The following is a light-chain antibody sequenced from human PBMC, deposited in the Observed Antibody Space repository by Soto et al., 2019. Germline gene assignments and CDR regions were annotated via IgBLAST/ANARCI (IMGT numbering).Light chain of an antibody. J-gene: IGKJ4*01. Sequence: EVVLTQSPVTLSLSPGERATLSCRASRSVNNFVAWYQQKPGQAPSRLISDASNRATGIPDRFIGSGSGTDFTLTITSLEPEDFAVYYCHQRAVWPPTFGGGTTVEIK. CDR3: HQRAVWPPT. CDR1: RSVNNF. CDR2: DAS. V-gene: IGKV3-11*01.